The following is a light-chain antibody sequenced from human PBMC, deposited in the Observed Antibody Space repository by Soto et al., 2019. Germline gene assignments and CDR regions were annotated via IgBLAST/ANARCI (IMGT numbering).Light chain of an antibody. V-gene: IGKV3-11*01. J-gene: IGKJ3*01. CDR2: DAS. Sequence: EIVLTQSPDTLSLSPGERATLSCRASQSVGSSLAWYQQKPGQAPRLLIYDASNRATGIPARFSGSGSGTDFTLTISSLEPEDFAVYYCQQRSNWPPEVTVGPGTKVDIK. CDR1: QSVGSS. CDR3: QQRSNWPPEVT.